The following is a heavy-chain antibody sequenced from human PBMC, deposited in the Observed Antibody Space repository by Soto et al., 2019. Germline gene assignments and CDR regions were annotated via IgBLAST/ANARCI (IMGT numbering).Heavy chain of an antibody. CDR3: SGERIAAAPNWFDP. J-gene: IGHJ5*02. D-gene: IGHD6-13*01. CDR1: GYTFTGYY. CDR2: INPNSGGT. V-gene: IGHV1-2*02. Sequence: QVQLVQSGAEVKKPGASVKVSCKASGYTFTGYYMHWVRQAPGQGLEWMGWINPNSGGTNYAQKFQGRVTMTRDTAISTAYMELSRLRSDDTAVYYCSGERIAAAPNWFDPWGQGTLVTVSS.